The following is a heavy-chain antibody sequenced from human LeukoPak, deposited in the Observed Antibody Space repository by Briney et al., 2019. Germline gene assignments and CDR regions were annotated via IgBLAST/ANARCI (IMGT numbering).Heavy chain of an antibody. D-gene: IGHD2-2*01. CDR3: AKDGYPLGYCSSTSCPYYFNY. CDR2: ISYDGSDK. V-gene: IGHV3-30*18. J-gene: IGHJ4*02. Sequence: GGSLRLSCAASGITFNDYGMHWVRQAPGKGLEWVAVISYDGSDKYYADSVKGRFTISRDNSKNTLYLQMNSLRTEDTAVYYCAKDGYPLGYCSSTSCPYYFNYWGQGTLVTVSS. CDR1: GITFNDYG.